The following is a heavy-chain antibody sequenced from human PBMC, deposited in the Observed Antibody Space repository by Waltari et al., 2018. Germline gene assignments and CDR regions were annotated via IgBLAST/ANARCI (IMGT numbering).Heavy chain of an antibody. V-gene: IGHV1-2*02. D-gene: IGHD2-15*01. CDR1: GYTFTGYY. Sequence: QVQLVQSGAEVKKXXASVKVSCXASGYTFTGYYXHWVRQAPGQGLEWMGGLDPXSGGTHFSQKFQERVTMTRDTSIRTAYMELSRLKSDDTAVXYCARPRRXCTGGTCYSNWLDXWXXGTLVTVSS. J-gene: IGHJ5*02. CDR3: ARPRRXCTGGTCYSNWLDX. CDR2: LDPXSGGT.